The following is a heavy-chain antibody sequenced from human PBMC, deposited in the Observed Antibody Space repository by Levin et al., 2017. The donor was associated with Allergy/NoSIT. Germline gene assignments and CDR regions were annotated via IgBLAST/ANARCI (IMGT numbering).Heavy chain of an antibody. CDR2: ISYDGSNK. D-gene: IGHD4-17*01. J-gene: IGHJ4*02. V-gene: IGHV3-30*04. CDR3: ARTVGEGFDY. CDR1: GFTFSSYA. Sequence: GGSLRLSCAASGFTFSSYAMHWVRQAPGKGLEWVAVISYDGSNKYYADSVKGRFTISRDNSKNTLYLQMNSLRAEDTAVYYCARTVGEGFDYWGQGTLVTVSS.